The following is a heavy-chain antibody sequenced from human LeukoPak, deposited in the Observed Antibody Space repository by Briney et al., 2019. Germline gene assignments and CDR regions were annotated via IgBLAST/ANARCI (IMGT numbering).Heavy chain of an antibody. V-gene: IGHV3-23*01. D-gene: IGHD2-21*01. Sequence: VQPGGSLRLSCAASGFTFSNYAMNWVRQAPGKGLEWVSSISGTGGTTYYADSVKGRFTISRDNSKNTLYLQMNSLRADDTAVYYCAKAQHMLVDFDYWGQGNLVTVSS. J-gene: IGHJ4*02. CDR2: ISGTGGTT. CDR3: AKAQHMLVDFDY. CDR1: GFTFSNYA.